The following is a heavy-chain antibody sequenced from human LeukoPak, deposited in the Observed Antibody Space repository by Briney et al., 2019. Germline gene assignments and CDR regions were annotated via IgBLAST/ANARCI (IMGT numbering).Heavy chain of an antibody. V-gene: IGHV3-23*01. CDR3: AKQLGYCSDGSCYFPY. CDR2: ISNNGGYT. Sequence: PGGSLRLSCVASGFTFSDYAMSWVRQAPGKGLEWVSAISNNGGYTYYADSVQGRFTISRDNSKSTLCLQMNSLRAEDTAVYYCAKQLGYCSDGSCYFPYWGQGTLVTVSS. D-gene: IGHD2-15*01. CDR1: GFTFSDYA. J-gene: IGHJ4*02.